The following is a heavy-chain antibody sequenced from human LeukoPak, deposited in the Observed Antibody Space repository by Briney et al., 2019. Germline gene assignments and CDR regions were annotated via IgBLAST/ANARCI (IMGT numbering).Heavy chain of an antibody. Sequence: PETLSLTCAVYGGSFSGYYWSWIRQPPGKGLEWIGEINHSGSTNYNPSLKSRVTISVDTSKNQFSLKLSSVTAADTAVYYCARAPYNWNYRFDPWGQGTLVTVSS. CDR1: GGSFSGYY. CDR3: ARAPYNWNYRFDP. D-gene: IGHD1-7*01. V-gene: IGHV4-34*01. J-gene: IGHJ5*02. CDR2: INHSGST.